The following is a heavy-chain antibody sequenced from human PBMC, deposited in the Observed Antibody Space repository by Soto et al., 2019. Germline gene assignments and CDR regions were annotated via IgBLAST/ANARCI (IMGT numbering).Heavy chain of an antibody. CDR2: ISWNSANI. CDR1: GFTFDDHA. V-gene: IGHV3-9*01. J-gene: IGHJ6*01. D-gene: IGHD2-21*01. CDR3: ARDFLGGEHPFCNSMDV. Sequence: EVQLVESGGGLVQPGRSLRLSCAASGFTFDDHAMHWVRQVPGKGLEWVSAISWNSANIGYADPVKGRFTISRDNAKSSLYLQMNRLRPEDTALYYCARDFLGGEHPFCNSMDVWGQGTRVTVSS.